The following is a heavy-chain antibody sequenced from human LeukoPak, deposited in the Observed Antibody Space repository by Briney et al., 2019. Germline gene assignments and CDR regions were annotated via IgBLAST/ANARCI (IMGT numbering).Heavy chain of an antibody. CDR3: ARISTSSCYRPPDY. V-gene: IGHV3-7*01. CDR2: IKQDGSEE. Sequence: GGSLRLSCAASGFTFSTYWMSWVRQAPGKGLDWVATIKQDGSEEYYLDSVKGRFNISRDNAKNSLYLQMNSLRAEDTAVYYCARISTSSCYRPPDYWGQGTLVTVSS. CDR1: GFTFSTYW. J-gene: IGHJ4*02. D-gene: IGHD6-13*01.